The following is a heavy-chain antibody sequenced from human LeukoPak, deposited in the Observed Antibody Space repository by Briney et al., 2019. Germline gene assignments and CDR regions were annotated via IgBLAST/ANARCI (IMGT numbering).Heavy chain of an antibody. Sequence: GGSLTLSCEASGFSFSTHSMNWVRQAPGKGLEWISFINLDGTDIHYGESVKGRFTISRDNAKNSLYLQMHTLRAEDTAVYYCAGDGVGVLPGDAFDIWSQGTMVTVSS. CDR2: INLDGTDI. J-gene: IGHJ3*02. CDR3: AGDGVGVLPGDAFDI. D-gene: IGHD1-26*01. CDR1: GFSFSTHS. V-gene: IGHV3-21*05.